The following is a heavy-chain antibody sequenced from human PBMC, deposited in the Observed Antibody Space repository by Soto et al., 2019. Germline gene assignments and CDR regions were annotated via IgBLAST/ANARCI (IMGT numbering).Heavy chain of an antibody. Sequence: GGSLRLSCAASGFTFSDYYMSWIRQAPGKGLEWVSYISSSGSTIYYADSVKGRFTISRDNAKNSLYLQMNSLRAEDTAVYYCAKDIFNGGLTWFYAPDYYYGMDVWGQGTTVTVSS. D-gene: IGHD3-10*01. CDR2: ISSSGSTI. J-gene: IGHJ6*02. CDR3: AKDIFNGGLTWFYAPDYYYGMDV. CDR1: GFTFSDYY. V-gene: IGHV3-11*01.